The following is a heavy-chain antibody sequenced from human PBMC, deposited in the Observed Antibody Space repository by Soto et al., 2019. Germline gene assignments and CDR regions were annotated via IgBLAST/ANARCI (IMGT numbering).Heavy chain of an antibody. V-gene: IGHV3-48*01. J-gene: IGHJ6*02. CDR2: ITTSISIV. Sequence: HPGGSLRLSCAASGFTFSNYIMVWVRQAPGKGLEWVSSITTSISIVHSADSVKGRFTISRDNAKNSVYLQMNNLRAEDTAVYYCARSCSGDTCNSGMDVWGQGTTVTVSS. CDR1: GFTFSNYI. D-gene: IGHD2-15*01. CDR3: ARSCSGDTCNSGMDV.